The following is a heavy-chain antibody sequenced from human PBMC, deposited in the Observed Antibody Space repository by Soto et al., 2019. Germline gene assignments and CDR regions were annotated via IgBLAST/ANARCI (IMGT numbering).Heavy chain of an antibody. CDR3: ARDKIVVVVAAAYGMDV. CDR2: ISAYNGNT. CDR1: GYTFTSYG. J-gene: IGHJ6*02. Sequence: ASVKVSCKASGYTFTSYGISWVRQAPGQGLEWMGWISAYNGNTNYAQKLQGRVTMTTDTSTSTAHMELRSLRSDDTAAYYCARDKIVVVVAAAYGMDVWGQGTTVTVSS. V-gene: IGHV1-18*04. D-gene: IGHD2-15*01.